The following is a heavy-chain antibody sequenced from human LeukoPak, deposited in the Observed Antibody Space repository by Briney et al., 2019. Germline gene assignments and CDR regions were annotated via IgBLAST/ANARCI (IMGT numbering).Heavy chain of an antibody. CDR3: ARVGYSSSWYGGGGIFDY. CDR1: GDSISSYY. J-gene: IGHJ4*02. Sequence: SETLSLTCTVSGDSISSYYWSWIRQPPGKGLEWIGYIYYSGSTNYNPSLKSRVTISVDTSKNQFSLKLSSVTAADTAVYYCARVGYSSSWYGGGGIFDYWGQGTLVTVSS. D-gene: IGHD6-13*01. V-gene: IGHV4-59*01. CDR2: IYYSGST.